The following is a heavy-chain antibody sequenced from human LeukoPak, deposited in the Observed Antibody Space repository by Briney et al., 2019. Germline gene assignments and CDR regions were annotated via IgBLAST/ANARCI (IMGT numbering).Heavy chain of an antibody. D-gene: IGHD3-10*02. V-gene: IGHV3-48*04. CDR3: AELGITMIGGV. CDR2: ISSSGSTI. CDR1: GFPFSSSG. Sequence: PGGPLNFSCEAPGFPFSSSGLPWARQPPGKGLKGVSTISSSGSTIYYADSVKGRFTISRDNAKNSLYLQMNSLRAEDTAVYYCAELGITMIGGVWGKGTTVTITS. J-gene: IGHJ6*04.